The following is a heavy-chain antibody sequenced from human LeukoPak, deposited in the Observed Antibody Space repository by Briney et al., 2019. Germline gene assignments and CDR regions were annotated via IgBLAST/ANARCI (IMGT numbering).Heavy chain of an antibody. V-gene: IGHV3-7*01. D-gene: IGHD5-18*01. CDR2: IKQDGSEK. Sequence: GGPLRLSCAASGFTSSSYWMTWVRQAPGKGLEWVANIKQDGSEKYYVDSVKGRFTISRDNAKNSLYLQMNSLRAEDTAVYYCARHRGYSYGLGGAFDYWGQGTLVTVSS. J-gene: IGHJ4*02. CDR3: ARHRGYSYGLGGAFDY. CDR1: GFTSSSYW.